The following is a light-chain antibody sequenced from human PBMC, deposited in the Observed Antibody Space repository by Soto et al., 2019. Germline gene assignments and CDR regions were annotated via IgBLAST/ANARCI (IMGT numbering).Light chain of an antibody. V-gene: IGKV3-11*01. J-gene: IGKJ5*01. CDR2: DAY. CDR3: QQRHMWPIT. Sequence: EVWLTQSPVTLSLSPGERATLSCRASQSFRGLLAWYQQKPGQAPRLLIYDAYNRATGIPHRFSGSGSGTDFTLTISSLETEDSAVYYCQQRHMWPITFGQGTRLEIK. CDR1: QSFRGL.